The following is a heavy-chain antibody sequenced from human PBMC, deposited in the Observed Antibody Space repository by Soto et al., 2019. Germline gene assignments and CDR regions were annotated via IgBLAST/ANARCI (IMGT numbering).Heavy chain of an antibody. CDR3: ARVVAYGMDV. J-gene: IGHJ6*02. CDR2: IYHSGST. V-gene: IGHV4-30-2*01. Sequence: SETLSLTCAVSGGSISSGGYSWSWIRQPPGKGLEWIGYIYHSGSTYYNPSLKSRVTISVDRSKNQFSLKLSSVTAADTAVYYCARVVAYGMDVWGQGTTVTVSS. D-gene: IGHD3-10*01. CDR1: GGSISSGGYS.